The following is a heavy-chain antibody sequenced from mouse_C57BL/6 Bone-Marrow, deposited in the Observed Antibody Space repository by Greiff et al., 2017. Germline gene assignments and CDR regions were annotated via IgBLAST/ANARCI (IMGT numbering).Heavy chain of an antibody. V-gene: IGHV1-18*01. D-gene: IGHD1-1*01. CDR3: ARGVFYYGSSYGYWYFDV. J-gene: IGHJ1*03. Sequence: VQLQQSGPELVKPGASVKIPCKASGYTFTDYNMDWVKQSHGKSLEWIGDINPNNGGTIYNQKFKGKATLTVDKSSSTAYMELRSLTSEDTAVYYYARGVFYYGSSYGYWYFDVWGTGTTVTVSS. CDR2: INPNNGGT. CDR1: GYTFTDYN.